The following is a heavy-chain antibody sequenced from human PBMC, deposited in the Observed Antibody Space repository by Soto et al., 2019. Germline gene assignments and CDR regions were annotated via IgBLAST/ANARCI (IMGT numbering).Heavy chain of an antibody. D-gene: IGHD5-18*01. CDR3: ARREAIRGYSYGYWFDP. CDR1: GYTFTSYG. Sequence: RASVKVSCKASGYTFTSYGISWVRQAPGQGLEWMGWISAYNGNTNYAQKLQGRVTMTTDTSTSTAYMELRSLRSDDTAVYYCARREAIRGYSYGYWFDPWGQGTLVTVSS. CDR2: ISAYNGNT. J-gene: IGHJ5*02. V-gene: IGHV1-18*01.